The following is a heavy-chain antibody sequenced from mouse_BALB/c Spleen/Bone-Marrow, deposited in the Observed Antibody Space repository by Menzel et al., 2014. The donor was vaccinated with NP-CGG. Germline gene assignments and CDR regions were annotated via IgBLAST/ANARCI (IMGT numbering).Heavy chain of an antibody. V-gene: IGHV1-69*02. CDR2: IDPSDSYT. CDR3: ARGLYGDSVY. Sequence: VQLQQSGADLVKPGASVKLSCKASGYTFTSYWIHWVKQRPGQGLEWIGEIDPSDSYTNYNQKFKGKTTLTVDKSSSTAYMQLSSLTSEDSAVYYCARGLYGDSVYWGQGTTLTVSS. J-gene: IGHJ2*01. CDR1: GYTFTSYW. D-gene: IGHD2-13*01.